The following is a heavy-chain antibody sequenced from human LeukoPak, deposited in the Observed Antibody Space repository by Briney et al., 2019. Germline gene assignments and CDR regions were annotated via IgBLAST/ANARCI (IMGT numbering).Heavy chain of an antibody. CDR2: FDPEDGET. J-gene: IGHJ4*02. CDR1: GYTFITYY. CDR3: ATVRRELIRFDY. D-gene: IGHD1-26*01. Sequence: ASVTVSCKASGYTFITYYMHWVRQAPGKGLEWMGGFDPEDGETIYAQKFQGRVTITEDTSTDTAYMELSSLRSEDTAMYYCATVRRELIRFDYWGQGTLVTVSS. V-gene: IGHV1-24*01.